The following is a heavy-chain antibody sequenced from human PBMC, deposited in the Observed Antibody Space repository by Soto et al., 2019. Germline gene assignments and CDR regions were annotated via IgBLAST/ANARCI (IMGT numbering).Heavy chain of an antibody. D-gene: IGHD1-1*01. Sequence: QVHLVQSGAEVKEPGASVKVSCKGSRYTCTSYGITWVRQAPGQGLEWMGWISAHNGNTDYAQRLQGRVTVTRDTSTSIAYMELRSLRSDDTAVYYCARGRYGDYWGQGALVTVSS. J-gene: IGHJ4*02. V-gene: IGHV1-18*01. CDR3: ARGRYGDY. CDR2: ISAHNGNT. CDR1: RYTCTSYG.